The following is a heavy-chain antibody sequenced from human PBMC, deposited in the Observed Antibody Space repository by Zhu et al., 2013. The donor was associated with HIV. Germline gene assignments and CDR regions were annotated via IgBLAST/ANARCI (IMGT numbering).Heavy chain of an antibody. Sequence: QMQLVQSGPEVKKPGTSVKVSCKASGFTFTSSAVQWVRQARGQRLEWIGWIVVGSGNTNYAQKFQERVTITRDMSTSTAYMELSSLRSEDTAVYYCAADGIVGATTYQYYFDYWGRGNPRSPSPQ. J-gene: IGHJ4*02. V-gene: IGHV1-58*01. CDR3: AADGIVGATTYQYYFDY. CDR2: IVVGSGNT. D-gene: IGHD1-26*01. CDR1: GFTFTSSA.